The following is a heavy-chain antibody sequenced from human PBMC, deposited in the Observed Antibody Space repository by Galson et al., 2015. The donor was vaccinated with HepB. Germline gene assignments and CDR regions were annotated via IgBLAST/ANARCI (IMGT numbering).Heavy chain of an antibody. CDR2: ISSSSSYI. D-gene: IGHD6-19*01. CDR1: GFTFSSYS. Sequence: SLRLSCAASGFTFSSYSMNWVRQAPGKGLEWVSSISSSSSYIYYADSVKGRFTISRDNAKNSLYLQMNSLRAEDTAVYYCARDQQWLVEYFDYWGQGTLVTVSS. V-gene: IGHV3-21*01. J-gene: IGHJ4*02. CDR3: ARDQQWLVEYFDY.